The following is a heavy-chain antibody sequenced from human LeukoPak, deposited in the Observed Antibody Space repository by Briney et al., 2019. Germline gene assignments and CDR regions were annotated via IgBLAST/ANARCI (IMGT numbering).Heavy chain of an antibody. D-gene: IGHD3-10*01. CDR3: ARKENVYYYFDY. J-gene: IGHJ4*02. CDR2: IYHSGTT. Sequence: PSDTLSLTCAVSGYSITSSSWWGWIRQPPGKGLEWIGYIYHSGTTYYNPSLQSRVTMSVDTSKNQFSLKLSSVTAVDTAAYYCARKENVYYYFDYWGQGTLVTVSS. V-gene: IGHV4-28*01. CDR1: GYSITSSSW.